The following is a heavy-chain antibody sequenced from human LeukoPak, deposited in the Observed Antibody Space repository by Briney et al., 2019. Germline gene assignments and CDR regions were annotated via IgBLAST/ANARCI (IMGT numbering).Heavy chain of an antibody. D-gene: IGHD1-26*01. CDR2: IYYSGST. V-gene: IGHV4-39*07. J-gene: IGHJ4*02. CDR3: ARDTVGAKDY. Sequence: SETLSFTCTVSGGSISSSSYYWGWIRQPPGKGLEWIGSIYYSGSTYYNPSLKSRVTISVDTSKNQFSLKLSSVTAADTAVYYCARDTVGAKDYWGQGTLVTVSS. CDR1: GGSISSSSYY.